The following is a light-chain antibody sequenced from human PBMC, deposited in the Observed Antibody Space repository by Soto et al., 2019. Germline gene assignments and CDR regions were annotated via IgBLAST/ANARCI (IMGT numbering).Light chain of an antibody. CDR1: QSVSSY. Sequence: EIVLTQSPATLSLSPGERATLSCRASQSVSSYLAWYQQKPGQAPRLLIYDASNRATGIPARFSGSGSWTDFTLTISSLEPEDFAVYYCQQRSNWPSTFGQGTRLEIK. V-gene: IGKV3-11*01. CDR2: DAS. J-gene: IGKJ5*01. CDR3: QQRSNWPST.